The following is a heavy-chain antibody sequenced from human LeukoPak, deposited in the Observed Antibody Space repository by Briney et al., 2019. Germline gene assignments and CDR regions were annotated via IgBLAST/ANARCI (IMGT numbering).Heavy chain of an antibody. CDR2: ISSSGTTR. D-gene: IGHD6-19*01. CDR1: GFAFSVYE. Sequence: LSYAASGFAFSVYEMYWVRQAPGKGLEWVSYISSSGTTRYYADSVKGRFTISRDNAKNSLYLQMNCLRAEDTAVYYCTTLTVASSFDYWGQGTLVTVSS. V-gene: IGHV3-48*03. J-gene: IGHJ4*02. CDR3: TTLTVASSFDY.